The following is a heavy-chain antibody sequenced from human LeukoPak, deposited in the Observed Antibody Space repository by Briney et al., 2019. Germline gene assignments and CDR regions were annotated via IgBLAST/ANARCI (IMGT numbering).Heavy chain of an antibody. CDR2: ISPSGGST. V-gene: IGHV1-46*01. D-gene: IGHD2-15*01. Sequence: ASVKASCKAFGYTFTSNYMHWVRQAPGQGPEWMGVISPSGGSTTYAQKFQGRVTLTRDMSTSTDYMELSSLRSEDTAVYYCASPRGYCSGGSCYSLDYWGQGTLVTVSS. CDR3: ASPRGYCSGGSCYSLDY. J-gene: IGHJ4*02. CDR1: GYTFTSNY.